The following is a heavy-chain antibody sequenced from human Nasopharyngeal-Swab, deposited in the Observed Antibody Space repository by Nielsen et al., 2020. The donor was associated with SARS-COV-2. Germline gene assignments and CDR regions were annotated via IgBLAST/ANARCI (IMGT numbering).Heavy chain of an antibody. CDR1: GFTFSSYS. CDR2: ISSSSSTI. J-gene: IGHJ4*02. CDR3: ARDPDYDFWSGYSKSFDY. D-gene: IGHD3-3*01. V-gene: IGHV3-48*04. Sequence: GGSLRFSCAASGFTFSSYSMNWVRQAPGKGLEWVSYISSSSSTIYYADSVKGRFTISRDNAKNSLYLQMNSLRAEDTAVYYCARDPDYDFWSGYSKSFDYWGQGTLVTVSS.